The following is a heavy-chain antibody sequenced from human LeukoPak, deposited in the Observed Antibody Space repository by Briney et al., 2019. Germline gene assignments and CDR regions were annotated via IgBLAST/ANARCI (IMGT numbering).Heavy chain of an antibody. J-gene: IGHJ6*03. D-gene: IGHD2-2*02. CDR1: GFTFSSYW. CDR2: IKQDGSEK. Sequence: GGSLRLSCAPSGFTFSSYWMTWVRQAPGKGLEWVANIKQDGSEKYYVDSVKGRFTISRDNAKNSLYLQMNSLRAEDTAVYYCGRGVAEGDCSSSSCYRPYYYYYMDVWGKGTTVTVSS. CDR3: GRGVAEGDCSSSSCYRPYYYYYMDV. V-gene: IGHV3-7*01.